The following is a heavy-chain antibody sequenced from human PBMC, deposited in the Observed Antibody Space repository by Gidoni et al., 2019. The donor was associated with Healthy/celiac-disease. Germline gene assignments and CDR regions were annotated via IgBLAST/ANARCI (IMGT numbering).Heavy chain of an antibody. CDR3: ARTRGYSGYVSNYYYGMDV. Sequence: QFPLRASGPALLNPTQTLTLTCTFSWFSLSTSGMCVRWIRQPPGKALEWLALIDRDDDKYYSTSLKTRLTISKDTSKNQVVLTMTNMDPVDTATYYCARTRGYSGYVSNYYYGMDVWGQGTTVTVSS. V-gene: IGHV2-70*01. J-gene: IGHJ6*02. D-gene: IGHD5-12*01. CDR2: IDRDDDK. CDR1: WFSLSTSGMC.